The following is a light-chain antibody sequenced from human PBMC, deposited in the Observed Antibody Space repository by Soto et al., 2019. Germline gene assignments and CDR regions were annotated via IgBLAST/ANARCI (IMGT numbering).Light chain of an antibody. Sequence: EIVMTQSPATLSVSPGERATLSCRASQSVSSNLAWYQQKPGQPPSLLIYGASARANGIPARFSGSGSGTEFTLTISNLQSEDFAVYYCQHYNNWPFTFGQGTKLEIK. V-gene: IGKV3-15*01. CDR1: QSVSSN. J-gene: IGKJ2*01. CDR3: QHYNNWPFT. CDR2: GAS.